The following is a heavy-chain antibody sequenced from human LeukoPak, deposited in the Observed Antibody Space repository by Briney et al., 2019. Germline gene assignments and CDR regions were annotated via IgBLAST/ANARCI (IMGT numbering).Heavy chain of an antibody. CDR3: ARETLGVTAFDV. J-gene: IGHJ3*01. Sequence: GGSLRLSCAASGFTFSDYYMNCIRQAPGKGLEWVSYISNSGTIISYADSVKGRFTISRDNTKNSLYLQMNSLRAEDTAVYYCARETLGVTAFDVWGQGTMVTVSS. CDR1: GFTFSDYY. D-gene: IGHD2-21*02. CDR2: ISNSGTII. V-gene: IGHV3-11*01.